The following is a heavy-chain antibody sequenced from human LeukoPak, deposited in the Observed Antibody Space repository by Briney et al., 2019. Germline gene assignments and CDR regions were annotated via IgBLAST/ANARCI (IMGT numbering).Heavy chain of an antibody. Sequence: ASVKVSCKASGYTFTGHYMHWVRQAPGQGLEWMGWINPNSGGTNYAQKFQGWVTMTRDTSISTAYMELSRLRSDDTAVYYCARGPRFGGVIVPDFYYGMDVWGKGTTVTVSS. J-gene: IGHJ6*04. CDR2: INPNSGGT. CDR3: ARGPRFGGVIVPDFYYGMDV. V-gene: IGHV1-2*04. CDR1: GYTFTGHY. D-gene: IGHD3-16*02.